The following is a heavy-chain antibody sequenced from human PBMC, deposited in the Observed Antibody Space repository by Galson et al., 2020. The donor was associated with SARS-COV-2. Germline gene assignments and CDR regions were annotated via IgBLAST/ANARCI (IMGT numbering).Heavy chain of an antibody. J-gene: IGHJ4*02. V-gene: IGHV3-74*01. CDR3: ARGDMGNDYFDY. CDR1: GFTFSSYW. Sequence: ALHGESLKISCAASGFTFSSYWMHWVRQAPGKGLVWVSRIYSEGSSTSYADSVKGRFTISGDNAKNTLYPQMNSLRAEDTAVYYCARGDMGNDYFDYWGQGTLVTVSS. D-gene: IGHD7-27*01. CDR2: IYSEGSST.